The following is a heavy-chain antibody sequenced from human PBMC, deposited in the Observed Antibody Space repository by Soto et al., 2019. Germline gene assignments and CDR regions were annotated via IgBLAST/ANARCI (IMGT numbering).Heavy chain of an antibody. CDR1: GFTFSSYG. V-gene: IGHV3-30*18. Sequence: GGSLRLSCAASGFTFSSYGMHWVRQAPGKGLEWVAVISYDGSNYYADSVKGRFTISRDNSKNTLYLQMNSLRAEDTAIYYCAKDYSGPADSWGQGT. CDR3: AKDYSGPADS. J-gene: IGHJ4*02. CDR2: ISYDGSN. D-gene: IGHD5-12*01.